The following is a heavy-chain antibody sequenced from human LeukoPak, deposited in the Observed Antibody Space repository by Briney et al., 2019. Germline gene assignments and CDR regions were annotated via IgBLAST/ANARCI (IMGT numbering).Heavy chain of an antibody. V-gene: IGHV3-21*06. J-gene: IGHJ4*02. D-gene: IGHD2-15*01. CDR1: GFTFTTYA. CDR2: MSSGSRYI. Sequence: GRSLRLSCTASGFTFTTYAMTWVRQAPGKGLEWISSMSSGSRYIYYADSVRGRFTISRDNTRNSLYLAMNNLRAEDTAIYYCARDRPTGASRIFVVQWGQGTPVAVSS. CDR3: ARDRPTGASRIFVVQ.